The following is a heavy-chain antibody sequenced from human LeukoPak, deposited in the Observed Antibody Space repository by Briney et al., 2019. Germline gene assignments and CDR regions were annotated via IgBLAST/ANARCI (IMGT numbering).Heavy chain of an antibody. Sequence: GGSLRLSCAASGCTFSSYAMSWVRQAPGKGLEWVSAISGSGGSTYYADSVKGRFTIPRDNPKNTLYLQMNSLRGEDTAVYYCARGASSGVRMDVWGKGTTVTVSS. J-gene: IGHJ6*04. V-gene: IGHV3-23*01. CDR3: ARGASSGVRMDV. D-gene: IGHD2-8*02. CDR2: ISGSGGST. CDR1: GCTFSSYA.